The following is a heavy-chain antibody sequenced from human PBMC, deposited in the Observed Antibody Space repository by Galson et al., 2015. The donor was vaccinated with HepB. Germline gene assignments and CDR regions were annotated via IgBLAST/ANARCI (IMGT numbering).Heavy chain of an antibody. CDR3: ANEIRQNDY. CDR1: DFPFSRHA. V-gene: IGHV3-23*05. J-gene: IGHJ4*02. D-gene: IGHD4-17*01. Sequence: SLRLSCAASDFPFSRHALTWVRQAPGKGLEWVSSIDISGDKTLYADSVKGRFTISRDNSRNTLYLQMHSLSAEDTAMYFCANEIRQNDYWGQGTLVTVSS. CDR2: IDISGDKT.